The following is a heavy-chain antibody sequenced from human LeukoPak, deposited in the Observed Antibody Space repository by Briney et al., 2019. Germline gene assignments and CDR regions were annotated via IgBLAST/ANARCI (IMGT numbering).Heavy chain of an antibody. CDR3: ARATRGQLVRFDY. CDR1: GYTFTGYY. Sequence: GASVKVSCKASGYTFTGYYMHWVRQAPGQGLEGMGWINPNSGGTNYAQKFQGRVTMTRDTSISTAYMELSRLRSDDTAVYYSARATRGQLVRFDYWGQGTLVTVSS. V-gene: IGHV1-2*02. J-gene: IGHJ4*02. CDR2: INPNSGGT. D-gene: IGHD6-13*01.